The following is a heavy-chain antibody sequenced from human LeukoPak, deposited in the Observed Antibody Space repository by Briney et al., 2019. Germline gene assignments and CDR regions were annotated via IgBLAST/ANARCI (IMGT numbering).Heavy chain of an antibody. J-gene: IGHJ6*02. CDR2: ISYDGSNK. Sequence: GRSLRLSCAASGFTFSSYGMHWVRQAPGKGLEWVAVISYDGSNKYYADSVKGRFTISRDNSKNTLYLQMNSLRAEDTAVYYCAKAGQVVVTAHYYYGMDVWGQGTTVTVSS. D-gene: IGHD2-21*02. CDR3: AKAGQVVVTAHYYYGMDV. CDR1: GFTFSSYG. V-gene: IGHV3-30*18.